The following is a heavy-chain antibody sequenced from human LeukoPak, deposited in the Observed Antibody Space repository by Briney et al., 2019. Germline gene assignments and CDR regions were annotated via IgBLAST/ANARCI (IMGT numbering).Heavy chain of an antibody. CDR2: IIPIFGTA. J-gene: IGHJ6*02. CDR3: ARQGSITMIVVLNYYGMDV. V-gene: IGHV1-69*13. D-gene: IGHD3-22*01. Sequence: SVKVSCKASGGTFSSYAISWVRQAPGQGLEWMGGIIPIFGTANYAQKFQGRVTITADESTSAAYMELSSLRSEDTAVYYCARQGSITMIVVLNYYGMDVWGQGTTVTVSS. CDR1: GGTFSSYA.